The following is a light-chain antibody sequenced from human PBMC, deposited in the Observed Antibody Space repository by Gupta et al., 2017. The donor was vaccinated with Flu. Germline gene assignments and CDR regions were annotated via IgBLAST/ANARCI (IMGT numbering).Light chain of an antibody. CDR3: QSFDNSASYV. V-gene: IGLV1-40*01. CDR1: TSNIGARYD. CDR2: GNN. J-gene: IGLJ1*01. Sequence: QSVLTQPPSVSGAPGQRVTISCTGSTSNIGARYDVHWYQQVPGKAPKLLIYGNNNRPSGVPDRFSGSKSGTSASLAITGLQPEDEADYYYQSFDNSASYVFGSGTTVIVL.